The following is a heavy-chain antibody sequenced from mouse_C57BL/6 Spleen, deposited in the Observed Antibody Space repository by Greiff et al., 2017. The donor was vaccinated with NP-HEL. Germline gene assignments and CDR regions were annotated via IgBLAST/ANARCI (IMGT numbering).Heavy chain of an antibody. J-gene: IGHJ2*01. CDR3: AREGGNPFDY. D-gene: IGHD1-1*02. V-gene: IGHV5-4*01. Sequence: EVKLMESGGGLVKPGGSLKLSCAASGFTFSSYAMSWVRQTPEKRLEWVATISDGGSYTYYPDNVKGRFTISRDNAKNNLYLQMSHLKSEDTAMYYCAREGGNPFDYWGQGTTLTVSS. CDR2: ISDGGSYT. CDR1: GFTFSSYA.